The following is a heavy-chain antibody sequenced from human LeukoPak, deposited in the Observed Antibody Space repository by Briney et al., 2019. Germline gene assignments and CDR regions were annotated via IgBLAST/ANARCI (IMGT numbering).Heavy chain of an antibody. CDR2: IYDSGST. J-gene: IGHJ4*02. Sequence: SETLSLTCTVSGGSISSYYWSWIRQPPGKGLEWNGNIYDSGSTNYNPSLKSRVTISVDTSKNQCSLKLSSVTAADTAVYYCARQSISGSSLSYFDCWGQGTLVTVSS. V-gene: IGHV4-59*01. CDR3: ARQSISGSSLSYFDC. CDR1: GGSISSYY. D-gene: IGHD3-22*01.